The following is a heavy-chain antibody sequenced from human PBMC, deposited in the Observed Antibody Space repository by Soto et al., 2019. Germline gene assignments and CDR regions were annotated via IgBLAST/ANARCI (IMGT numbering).Heavy chain of an antibody. J-gene: IGHJ6*02. Sequence: KQSQTLSLTCAVYGGSFSGYYWSWIRQPPGKGLEWIGEINHSGSTNYNPSLKSRVTISVDTSKNQFSLKRSSVTAADTAVYYCAREFGIAAAFYYYYYGMDVRGQGTTVTVSS. CDR3: AREFGIAAAFYYYYYGMDV. CDR1: GGSFSGYY. D-gene: IGHD6-13*01. CDR2: INHSGST. V-gene: IGHV4-34*01.